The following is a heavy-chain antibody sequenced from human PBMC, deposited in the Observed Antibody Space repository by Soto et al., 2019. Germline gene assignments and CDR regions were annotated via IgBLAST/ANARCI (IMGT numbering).Heavy chain of an antibody. CDR3: ARSKYDILTGYSHAFDI. CDR2: INPNSGGT. V-gene: IGHV1-2*04. J-gene: IGHJ3*02. D-gene: IGHD3-9*01. CDR1: GYTLTGYY. Sequence: ASVKVSCKASGYTLTGYYMHWVRQAPGQGLEWMGWINPNSGGTNYAQKFQGWVTMTRDTSISTAYMELSRLRSDDTAVYYCARSKYDILTGYSHAFDIWGQGTMVTVSS.